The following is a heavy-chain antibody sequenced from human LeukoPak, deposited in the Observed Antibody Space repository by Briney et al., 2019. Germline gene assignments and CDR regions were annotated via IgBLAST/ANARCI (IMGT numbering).Heavy chain of an antibody. Sequence: PGGSLRLSCAASGFNFVNTWMHWVRQAPGKGLVWVARIKNGGSGIIYADSVEGRFTISRDNARNTVYLQMNSLRAEDTAVYYCARERGVSHPFDYWGQGTLVTVSS. CDR1: GFNFVNTW. J-gene: IGHJ4*02. V-gene: IGHV3-74*01. CDR2: IKNGGSGI. CDR3: ARERGVSHPFDY. D-gene: IGHD2-21*01.